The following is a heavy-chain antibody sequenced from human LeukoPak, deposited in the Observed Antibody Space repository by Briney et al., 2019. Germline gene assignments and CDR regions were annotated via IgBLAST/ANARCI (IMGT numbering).Heavy chain of an antibody. Sequence: GGSLRLSCAASGFTFSSYAIYWVRQAPGKGLEYVSGLSSNGGSRYYANSVKGRFTISRDNSKNTLYLQMGGLRTEDTAVYYCARSVHCGGDCYHYFDYWGQGTLVTVSS. CDR2: LSSNGGSR. CDR3: ARSVHCGGDCYHYFDY. J-gene: IGHJ4*02. V-gene: IGHV3-64*01. CDR1: GFTFSSYA. D-gene: IGHD2-21*02.